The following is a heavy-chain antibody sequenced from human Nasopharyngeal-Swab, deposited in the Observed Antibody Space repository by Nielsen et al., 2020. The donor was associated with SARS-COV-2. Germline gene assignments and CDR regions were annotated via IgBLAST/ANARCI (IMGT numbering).Heavy chain of an antibody. D-gene: IGHD4-11*01. CDR1: GFTFSSYA. CDR3: AKGNYAYYYYYCMDV. V-gene: IGHV3-23*01. J-gene: IGHJ6*03. CDR2: ISGSGGST. Sequence: GESLKISCAASGFTFSSYAMSWVRQAPGKGLEWVSAISGSGGSTYYADSVKGRFTISRDNSKNTLYLQMNSLRAEDTAVYYCAKGNYAYYYYYCMDVWGKGTTVTVSS.